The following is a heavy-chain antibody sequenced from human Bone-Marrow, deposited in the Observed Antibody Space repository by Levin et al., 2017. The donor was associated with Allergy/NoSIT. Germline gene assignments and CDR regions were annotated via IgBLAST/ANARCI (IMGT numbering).Heavy chain of an antibody. CDR1: GGSFSGYY. Sequence: KPSETLSLTCAVYGGSFSGYYWSWIRQPPGKGLEWIGEINYSGSTNYNPSLMSRVTISVDTSKNQFSLRLSSVTAADTAVYYCARGLKHLDLKYYYYYYGMDVWGQGTTVTVSS. CDR2: INYSGST. V-gene: IGHV4-34*01. J-gene: IGHJ6*02. CDR3: ARGLKHLDLKYYYYYYGMDV.